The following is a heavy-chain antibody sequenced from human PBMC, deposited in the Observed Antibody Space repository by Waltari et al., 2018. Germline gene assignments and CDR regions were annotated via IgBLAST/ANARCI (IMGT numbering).Heavy chain of an antibody. CDR1: RGSYSSRSYY. CDR3: ARVMTTVTTYYYYYMDV. V-gene: IGHV4-39*01. J-gene: IGHJ6*03. Sequence: QLQLQESGPGLVKPSETLSLTCTVSRGSYSSRSYYWGRDRQPPGKGLEWTGSIYYSGSTYYHPSLKSRVTISVDTSKNQFSLKLSSVTAADTAVYYCARVMTTVTTYYYYYMDVWGKGTTVTVSS. D-gene: IGHD4-17*01. CDR2: IYYSGST.